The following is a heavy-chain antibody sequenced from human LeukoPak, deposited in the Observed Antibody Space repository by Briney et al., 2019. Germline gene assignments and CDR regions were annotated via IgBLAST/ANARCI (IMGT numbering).Heavy chain of an antibody. D-gene: IGHD3-16*01. V-gene: IGHV4-4*07. CDR3: ARGYYGGAVDS. J-gene: IGHJ4*02. Sequence: SETLSLTCAVSGGSINSQYWSWIRQPAGKGLEWIGRMYTNGESDYNPSLKSRVTMSVDTSKKQFSLKLNSMTAADTAVYYCARGYYGGAVDSWGQGILVIVSS. CDR1: GGSINSQY. CDR2: MYTNGES.